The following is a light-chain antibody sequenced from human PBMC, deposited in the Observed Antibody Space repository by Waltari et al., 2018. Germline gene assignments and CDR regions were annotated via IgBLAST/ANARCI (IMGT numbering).Light chain of an antibody. Sequence: EVVMTQSPVTLSVSPGERATLPCTASQRVSNNLAWYQHKPGQAPRLVMYDASTRASGLPARFSGTGSGREFTLTINSLQSEDVAIYYCQQYSNWPPWTFGQGTTVEIK. CDR1: QRVSNN. J-gene: IGKJ1*01. CDR3: QQYSNWPPWT. CDR2: DAS. V-gene: IGKV3-15*01.